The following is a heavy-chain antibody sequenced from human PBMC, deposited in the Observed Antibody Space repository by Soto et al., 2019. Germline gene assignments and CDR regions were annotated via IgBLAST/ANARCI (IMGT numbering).Heavy chain of an antibody. CDR3: ARVSSIAARRSFDS. CDR2: LNPYNGKT. D-gene: IGHD6-6*01. J-gene: IGHJ4*02. CDR1: GYTFTSHD. V-gene: IGHV1-8*01. Sequence: QVQLVQAGTEVKTPGASVKVSCKASGYTFTSHDINWVRQGTGQGLEWMGWLNPYNGKTAYAQTFKGRVNMTWNATRGTVSLELSSLRSEDTAMYYCARVSSIAARRSFDSWGQGTLVTVSS.